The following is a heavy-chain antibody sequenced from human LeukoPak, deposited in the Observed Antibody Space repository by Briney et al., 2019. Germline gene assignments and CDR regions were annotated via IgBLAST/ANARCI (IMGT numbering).Heavy chain of an antibody. D-gene: IGHD5-18*01. CDR1: GYTFTSYD. V-gene: IGHV1-8*01. J-gene: IGHJ4*02. CDR2: MNPNSGNT. CDR3: ARRPPGRGYSYGFGQTDY. Sequence: ASVTVSCKASGYTFTSYDINWVRQATGQGLEWMGWMNPNSGNTGYAQKFQGRVTMTRNTSISTAYMELSSLRSEDTAVYYCARRPPGRGYSYGFGQTDYWGQGTLVTVSS.